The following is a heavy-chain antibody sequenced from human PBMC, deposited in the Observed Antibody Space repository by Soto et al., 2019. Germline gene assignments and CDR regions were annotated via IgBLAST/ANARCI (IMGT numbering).Heavy chain of an antibody. Sequence: SETLSLTCTVSGGSISSYYWSWIRQPPGKGLEWIGYIYYSGSTNYNPSLKSRVTISVDTSKNQFSLKLSSVTAADTAVYYCASSIAYCGGDCYPYYFDYWGQGTLLTVSS. V-gene: IGHV4-59*01. CDR3: ASSIAYCGGDCYPYYFDY. J-gene: IGHJ4*02. CDR2: IYYSGST. CDR1: GGSISSYY. D-gene: IGHD2-21*02.